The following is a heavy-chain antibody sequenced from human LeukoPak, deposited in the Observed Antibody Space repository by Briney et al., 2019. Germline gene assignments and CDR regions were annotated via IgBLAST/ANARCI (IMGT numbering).Heavy chain of an antibody. CDR1: GFTFSSYA. D-gene: IGHD6-6*01. CDR3: ANTLPKQLVPWYFDY. V-gene: IGHV3-23*01. Sequence: GGSLRLSCAASGFTFSSYAMSWVRQAPGKGLEWVSAISGSGGSTYYADSVKGRFTVSRDNSKNTLYLQMNSLRAEDTAVYYCANTLPKQLVPWYFDYWGQGTLVTVSS. CDR2: ISGSGGST. J-gene: IGHJ4*02.